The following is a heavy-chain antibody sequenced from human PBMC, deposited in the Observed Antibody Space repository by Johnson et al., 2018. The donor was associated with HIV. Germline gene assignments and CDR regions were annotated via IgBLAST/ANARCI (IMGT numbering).Heavy chain of an antibody. J-gene: IGHJ3*02. CDR2: ISWNSGSI. V-gene: IGHV3-9*01. D-gene: IGHD2-15*01. CDR3: AKGRVVVAATEAFDI. Sequence: EVQLVESGGGLVQPGRSLRLSCAASGFTFDDYAMHWVRQAPGKGLEWVSGISWNSGSIGYADSVKGRFTISRDNAKNSLYLQMNSLRAEDTALYYCAKGRVVVAATEAFDIWGQGTMVTVSS. CDR1: GFTFDDYA.